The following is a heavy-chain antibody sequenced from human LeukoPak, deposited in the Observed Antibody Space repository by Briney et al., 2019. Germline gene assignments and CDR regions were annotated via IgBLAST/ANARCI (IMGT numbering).Heavy chain of an antibody. CDR2: IKSDGRST. CDR1: GFTFSSHW. D-gene: IGHD5-12*01. J-gene: IGHJ4*02. Sequence: GGSLRLSCVASGFTFSSHWMHWVRQGPGKGLVWVSRIKSDGRSTNYADSVKGRFTISRDDAKNTLYLQMNSLRAEDTAVYYCARDFSGYDYNFDYWGQGTLVTVSS. CDR3: ARDFSGYDYNFDY. V-gene: IGHV3-74*01.